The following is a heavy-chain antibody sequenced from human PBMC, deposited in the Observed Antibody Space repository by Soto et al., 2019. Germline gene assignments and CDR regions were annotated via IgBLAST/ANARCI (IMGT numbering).Heavy chain of an antibody. CDR3: AREGVGYYYDSSGYYYGY. V-gene: IGHV1-2*02. J-gene: IGHJ4*02. D-gene: IGHD3-22*01. CDR2: INPNSGGT. Sequence: ASVKVSCKASGYTFTSYYMHWVRQAPGQGLEWMGWINPNSGGTNYAQKFQGRVTMTRDTSISTAYMELSRLRSDDTAVYYCAREGVGYYYDSSGYYYGYWGQGTLVTVSS. CDR1: GYTFTSYY.